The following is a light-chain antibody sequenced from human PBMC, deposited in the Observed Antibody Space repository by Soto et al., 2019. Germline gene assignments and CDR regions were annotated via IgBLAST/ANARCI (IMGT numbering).Light chain of an antibody. CDR1: SSDVGGYNY. CDR3: CSYTTSTTRQIV. CDR2: DVS. Sequence: QSVLTQPASVSGSPGQSITISCTGTSSDVGGYNYVSWYQHHPGKAPKLMIYDVSNRPSGVSNRFSGSKSGNTASLTISGLQPEDEADYYCCSYTTSTTRQIVFLTVSKVTVL. J-gene: IGLJ1*01. V-gene: IGLV2-14*03.